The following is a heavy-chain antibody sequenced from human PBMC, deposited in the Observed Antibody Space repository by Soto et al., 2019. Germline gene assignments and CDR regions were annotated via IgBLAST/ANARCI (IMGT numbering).Heavy chain of an antibody. CDR3: ARGAWAQYFEG. CDR2: FFHSGAT. D-gene: IGHD3-9*01. CDR1: WYSITSAYY. Sequence: SETLSLTCTVSWYSITSAYYWGWIRQSPGQGLEWIASFFHSGATYYNPALKSRLTLSVDRSNNQFSLNLTSVTPADTAVYFCARGAWAQYFEGWGQGTLVTVSS. V-gene: IGHV4-38-2*02. J-gene: IGHJ4*02.